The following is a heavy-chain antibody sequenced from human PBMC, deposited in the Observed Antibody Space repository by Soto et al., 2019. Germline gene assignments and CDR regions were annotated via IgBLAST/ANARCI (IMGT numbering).Heavy chain of an antibody. CDR3: ARLVYDTRLNYMYFDF. V-gene: IGHV4-4*02. CDR1: GVSISSGNW. CDR2: IFHDGTA. Sequence: SETLSLTCAVSGVSISSGNWWTWVRQTPQRGLEYIGEIFHDGTANYYPSFERRVAISVDTSKNQSSLKLTSVTAADTAIYFCARLVYDTRLNYMYFDFWGQGALVTVSS. J-gene: IGHJ4*02. D-gene: IGHD3-10*01.